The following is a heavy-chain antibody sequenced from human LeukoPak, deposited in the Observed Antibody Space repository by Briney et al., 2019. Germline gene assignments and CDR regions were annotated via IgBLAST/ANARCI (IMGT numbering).Heavy chain of an antibody. D-gene: IGHD3-16*01. V-gene: IGHV3-23*01. CDR2: ISTSGGDT. CDR3: AKGGSNAPLAY. CDR1: GFTFTDSA. Sequence: KPGGSLRLSCAASGFTFTDSAMTWARQAPGKGLEWVSAISTSGGDTIYTDSVKVRFTISRDNSKNTLHLQMNSLRAEDTAMYYCAKGGSNAPLAYWGQGTLVTVSS. J-gene: IGHJ4*02.